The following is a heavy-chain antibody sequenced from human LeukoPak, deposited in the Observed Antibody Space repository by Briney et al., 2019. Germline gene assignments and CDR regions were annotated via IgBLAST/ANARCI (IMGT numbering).Heavy chain of an antibody. Sequence: GGSLRLSCAASVFTFSYYGMHWVRQVPGKGLEWVAFIRYDGSDKYYADSVKGRFTISRDNSKNTLDLHMNSLRAEDTAVYYCARALSSTTGWYYFDHWGQGTLVTVSS. CDR1: VFTFSYYG. V-gene: IGHV3-30*02. J-gene: IGHJ4*02. CDR3: ARALSSTTGWYYFDH. D-gene: IGHD6-19*01. CDR2: IRYDGSDK.